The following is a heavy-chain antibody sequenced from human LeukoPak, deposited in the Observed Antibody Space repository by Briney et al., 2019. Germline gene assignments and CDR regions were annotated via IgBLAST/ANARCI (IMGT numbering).Heavy chain of an antibody. CDR1: GGSISSYY. CDR2: IYTSGST. D-gene: IGHD5-12*01. V-gene: IGHV4-4*07. CDR3: ARHMWLRHTNWFDP. J-gene: IGHJ5*02. Sequence: SETLSLTCTVSGGSISSYYWSWIRQPAGKGLEWIGRIYTSGSTNYNPSLKSRVTISVDTSKNQFSLKLSSVTAADTAVYYCARHMWLRHTNWFDPWGQGTLVTVSS.